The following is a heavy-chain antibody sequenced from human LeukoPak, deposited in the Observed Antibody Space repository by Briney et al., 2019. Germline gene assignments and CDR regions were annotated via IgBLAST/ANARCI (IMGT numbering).Heavy chain of an antibody. V-gene: IGHV1-3*01. CDR1: GYTFTSYT. CDR3: AREEGYCSSTSCYAVPHYYYGMDV. Sequence: ASEKVSCKASGYTFTSYTMHWVRQAPGQRLEWMGWINAGNGDTKYSPKFHDRVTIIKDTSASTAYMELSSLRSEDTAVYYCAREEGYCSSTSCYAVPHYYYGMDVWGQGTTVTVSS. D-gene: IGHD2-2*01. J-gene: IGHJ6*02. CDR2: INAGNGDT.